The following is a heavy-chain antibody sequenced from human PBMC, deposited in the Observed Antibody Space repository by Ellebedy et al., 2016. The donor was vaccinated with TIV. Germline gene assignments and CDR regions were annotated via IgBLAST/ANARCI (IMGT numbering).Heavy chain of an antibody. Sequence: SETLSLXXSVSAASISSGDYYWSWIRQPPGKGLEWIGYISNSGFTYYDPSLASRASLSVHTSNNNFSLTMTSVTVADTAVYYCARGRGGATLYFQPWGQGALINVSS. CDR2: ISNSGFT. D-gene: IGHD1-26*01. CDR1: AASISSGDYY. V-gene: IGHV4-30-4*08. J-gene: IGHJ1*01. CDR3: ARGRGGATLYFQP.